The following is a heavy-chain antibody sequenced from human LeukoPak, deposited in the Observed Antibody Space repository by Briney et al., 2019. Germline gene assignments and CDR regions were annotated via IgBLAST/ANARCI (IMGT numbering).Heavy chain of an antibody. CDR1: GGSISSGGYS. V-gene: IGHV4-30-2*01. CDR2: IYHSGST. CDR3: ARVHGEGITMVRGPSLAHAFDI. D-gene: IGHD3-10*01. J-gene: IGHJ3*02. Sequence: PSETLSLTCAVSGGSISSGGYSWSWIRQPPGKGLEWIGYIYHSGSTYYNPSLKSRVTISVDRSKNQFSLKLSSVTAADTAVYYCARVHGEGITMVRGPSLAHAFDIWGQGTMVTVSS.